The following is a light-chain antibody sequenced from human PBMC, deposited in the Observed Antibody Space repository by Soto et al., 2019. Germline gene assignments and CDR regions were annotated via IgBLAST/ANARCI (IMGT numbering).Light chain of an antibody. V-gene: IGLV2-18*02. CDR1: SSDVGSYNR. J-gene: IGLJ1*01. Sequence: QSALTQPPSVSGSPGQSVAISCTVTSSDVGSYNRVSWYQQPPGTAPKLMIYDVSNRPSGVPDRFSGSKSGNTASLTISGLQAEDEADYYCSSFTTSSTYVFGTGTQLTVL. CDR2: DVS. CDR3: SSFTTSSTYV.